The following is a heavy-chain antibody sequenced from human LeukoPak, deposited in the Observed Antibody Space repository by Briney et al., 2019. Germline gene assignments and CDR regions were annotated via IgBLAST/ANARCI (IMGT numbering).Heavy chain of an antibody. CDR2: IIPIFGTA. J-gene: IGHJ4*02. Sequence: GASVKVSCKASGYTFTGYYMHWVRQAPGQGLEWMGGIIPIFGTANYAQKFQGRVTITADKSTSTAYMELSSLRSEDTAVYYCARARSGWYPDDYWGQGTLVTVSS. D-gene: IGHD6-19*01. V-gene: IGHV1-69*06. CDR3: ARARSGWYPDDY. CDR1: GYTFTGYY.